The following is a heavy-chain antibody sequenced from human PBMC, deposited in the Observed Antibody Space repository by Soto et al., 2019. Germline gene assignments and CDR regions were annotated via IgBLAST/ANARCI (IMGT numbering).Heavy chain of an antibody. D-gene: IGHD5-12*01. J-gene: IGHJ4*02. Sequence: ASVKVSCKASGYTFTNYAMHWVRQAPGQGLERMGWISAYNGNTNYAQNLQGRVTMTTDPSTSTAYMELRSLRSEDTAVYYCASSGEMATIYFDYWGQGTLVTVSS. CDR1: GYTFTNYA. CDR2: ISAYNGNT. CDR3: ASSGEMATIYFDY. V-gene: IGHV1-18*01.